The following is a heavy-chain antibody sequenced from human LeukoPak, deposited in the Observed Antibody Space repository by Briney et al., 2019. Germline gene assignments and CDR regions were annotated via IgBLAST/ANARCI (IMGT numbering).Heavy chain of an antibody. CDR2: INPNSGGT. CDR3: ARPITMVRGVIGLGY. D-gene: IGHD3-10*01. Sequence: ASVKVSCKASGYTFTGYYMHWVRRAPGQGLEWMGRINPNSGGTNYAQKFQGRVTMTRDTSISTAYMELSRLRSDDTAVYYCARPITMVRGVIGLGYWGQGTLVTVSS. V-gene: IGHV1-2*06. J-gene: IGHJ4*02. CDR1: GYTFTGYY.